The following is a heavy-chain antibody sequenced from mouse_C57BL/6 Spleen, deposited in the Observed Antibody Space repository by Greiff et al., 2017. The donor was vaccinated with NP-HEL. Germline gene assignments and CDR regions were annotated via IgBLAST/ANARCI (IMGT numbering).Heavy chain of an antibody. V-gene: IGHV3-6*01. D-gene: IGHD2-1*01. CDR1: GYSVTSGYY. J-gene: IGHJ2*01. Sequence: EVKLQESGPGLVKPSQSLSLTCSVTGYSVTSGYYWNWIRQFPGNKLEWMGYISYDGSNNYNPSLKNRISITRDTSKNQFFLKLNSVTTEDTATYYCARDLLSFDYWGQGTTLTVSS. CDR3: ARDLLSFDY. CDR2: ISYDGSN.